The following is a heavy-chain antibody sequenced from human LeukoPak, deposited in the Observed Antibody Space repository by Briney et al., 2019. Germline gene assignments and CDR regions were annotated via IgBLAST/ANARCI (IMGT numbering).Heavy chain of an antibody. D-gene: IGHD6-13*01. J-gene: IGHJ5*02. CDR3: ARGRNSSSWYARRWFDP. V-gene: IGHV4-59*12. Sequence: SETLSLTCTVSGGSISSYYWSWIRQPPGKGLEWIGYIYYSGSTNYNPSLKSRVTISVDTSKNQFSLKLSSVTAADTAVYYCARGRNSSSWYARRWFDPWGQGTLVTVSS. CDR1: GGSISSYY. CDR2: IYYSGST.